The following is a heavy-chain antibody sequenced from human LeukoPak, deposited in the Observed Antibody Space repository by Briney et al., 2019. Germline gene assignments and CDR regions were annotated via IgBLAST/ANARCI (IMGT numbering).Heavy chain of an antibody. CDR2: ISAYNGNT. V-gene: IGHV1-18*01. CDR1: GYTFTSYG. D-gene: IGHD6-13*01. J-gene: IGHJ6*03. Sequence: GASAKVSCKASGYTFTSYGISWVRQAPGQGLEWMGWISAYNGNTNYAQKLQGRVTMTTDTSTSTAYMELRSLRSDDTAVYYCARGYSSSWYYYYYYMDVWGKGTTVTVSS. CDR3: ARGYSSSWYYYYYYMDV.